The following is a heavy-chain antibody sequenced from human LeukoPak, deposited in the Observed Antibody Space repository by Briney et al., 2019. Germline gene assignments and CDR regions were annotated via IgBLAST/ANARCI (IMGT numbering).Heavy chain of an antibody. CDR2: ISGSGGST. Sequence: GGSLRLSCAASGFIFDDYAMHWVRQAPGKGLEWVSAISGSGGSTYYADSVKGRFTISRDNSKNTLYLQMNSLRAEDTAVYYCAKDRFEWRAWGQGTLVTVSS. V-gene: IGHV3-23*01. D-gene: IGHD3-9*01. CDR3: AKDRFEWRA. J-gene: IGHJ5*02. CDR1: GFIFDDYA.